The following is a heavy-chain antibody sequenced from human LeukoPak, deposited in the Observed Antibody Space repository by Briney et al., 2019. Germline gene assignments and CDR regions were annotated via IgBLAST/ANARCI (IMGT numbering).Heavy chain of an antibody. CDR3: ARQDTASHAFDI. J-gene: IGHJ3*02. CDR2: IYYSGST. Sequence: SETLSLTCTVSGGSISSYYWSWIRQPPGKGLEWIGYIYYSGSTNYNPSLKSRVTISVDTSKNQFSLKLSSVTAADTAVYYCARQDTASHAFDIWGQGTMVTVSS. V-gene: IGHV4-59*08. CDR1: GGSISSYY. D-gene: IGHD5-18*01.